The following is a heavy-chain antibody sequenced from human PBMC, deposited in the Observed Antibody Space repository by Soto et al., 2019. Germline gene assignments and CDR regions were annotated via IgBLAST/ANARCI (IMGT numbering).Heavy chain of an antibody. V-gene: IGHV4-59*01. CDR1: GGSISSYY. D-gene: IGHD5-18*01. CDR3: ARDRIDVDTAMVGFGAFDI. CDR2: IYYSGST. Sequence: PSETLSLTCTVSGGSISSYYWSWIRQPPGKGLEWIGYIYYSGSTNYNPSLKSRVTISVDTSKNQFSLKLSSVTAADTAVYFCARDRIDVDTAMVGFGAFDIWGQGTMVTVS. J-gene: IGHJ3*02.